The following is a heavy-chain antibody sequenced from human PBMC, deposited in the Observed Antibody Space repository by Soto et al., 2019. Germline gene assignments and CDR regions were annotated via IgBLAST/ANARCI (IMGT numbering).Heavy chain of an antibody. CDR3: ARGGGSGSYYYYYGMDV. CDR1: GYPFTSYD. CDR2: MNPNSGNT. Sequence: ASVKVSCKASGYPFTSYDINWVRQATGQGLEWMGWMNPNSGNTGYAQKFQGRVTMTRNTSISTAYMELSSLRSEDTAVYYCARGGGSGSYYYYYGMDVWGQGTTVTVSS. J-gene: IGHJ6*02. V-gene: IGHV1-8*01. D-gene: IGHD3-10*01.